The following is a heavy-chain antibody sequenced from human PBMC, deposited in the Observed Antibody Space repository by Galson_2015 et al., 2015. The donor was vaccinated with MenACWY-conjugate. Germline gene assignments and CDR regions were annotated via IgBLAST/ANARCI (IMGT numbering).Heavy chain of an antibody. J-gene: IGHJ4*02. CDR3: ARDAEAQYSSGPSHY. D-gene: IGHD6-19*01. V-gene: IGHV1-3*01. CDR1: GYTFSTYA. Sequence: SVKVSCKASGYTFSTYAMRWVRQAPGQRLEWMGWINPGNGATKYSQRFQGRVTFTWNTSAPTAYMDLSSLRSEDTAIYYCARDAEAQYSSGPSHYWGQGTLVTVSS. CDR2: INPGNGAT.